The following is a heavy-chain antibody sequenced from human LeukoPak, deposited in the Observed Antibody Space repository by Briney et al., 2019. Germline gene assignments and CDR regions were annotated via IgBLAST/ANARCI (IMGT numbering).Heavy chain of an antibody. D-gene: IGHD6-13*01. CDR3: ARDSLGSSWYDPTYYYYGMDV. CDR2: ISAYNGNT. J-gene: IGHJ6*02. Sequence: GASVKVSCKASGYTFTSYGISWVRQAPGQGLEWMGWISAYNGNTNYAQKLQGRVTMTTDTSTSTAYMELRSLRSDDTAVYYCARDSLGSSWYDPTYYYYGMDVWGQGTTVTVSS. CDR1: GYTFTSYG. V-gene: IGHV1-18*01.